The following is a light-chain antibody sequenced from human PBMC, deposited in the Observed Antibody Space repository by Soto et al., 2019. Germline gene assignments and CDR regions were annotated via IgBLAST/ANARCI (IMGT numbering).Light chain of an antibody. Sequence: DIRMTQSPSTLSASVGDRVTITCRASQSISSWLAWYQQKPGKAPNLLIFKASTLASGVPSRFSGSGSGTEFTLTISSLQPDDFVTYYCQQYDTYPWTFGQGTKVEIK. CDR3: QQYDTYPWT. CDR1: QSISSW. CDR2: KAS. V-gene: IGKV1-5*03. J-gene: IGKJ1*01.